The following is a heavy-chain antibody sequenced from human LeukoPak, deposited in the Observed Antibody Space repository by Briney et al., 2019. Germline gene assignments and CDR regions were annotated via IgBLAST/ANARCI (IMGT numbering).Heavy chain of an antibody. Sequence: PGGSLRLSCAVSGITLSNYGMSWVRQAPGKGLEWVAGISDSGGSTKYADSVKGRFTIARDNRKNTLYLQMNSLRAEDTAVYFCAKRGVVIRVILVGFHKEAYYFESWGQGALVTVPS. D-gene: IGHD3/OR15-3a*01. V-gene: IGHV3-23*01. J-gene: IGHJ4*02. CDR1: GITLSNYG. CDR2: ISDSGGST. CDR3: AKRGVVIRVILVGFHKEAYYFES.